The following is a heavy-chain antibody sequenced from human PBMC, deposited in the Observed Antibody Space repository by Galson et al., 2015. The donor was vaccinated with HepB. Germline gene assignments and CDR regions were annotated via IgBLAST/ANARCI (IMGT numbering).Heavy chain of an antibody. CDR2: FDPEDGET. D-gene: IGHD3-9*01. Sequence: SVKVSCKVSGYTLTELSMHWVRQAPGKGLEWMGGFDPEDGETIYAQKFQGRVTMTEDTSTDTAYMELSSLRSEDTAVYYCATDQVGSRYLRKPYGMDVWGQGTTVTVSS. V-gene: IGHV1-24*01. CDR3: ATDQVGSRYLRKPYGMDV. CDR1: GYTLTELS. J-gene: IGHJ6*02.